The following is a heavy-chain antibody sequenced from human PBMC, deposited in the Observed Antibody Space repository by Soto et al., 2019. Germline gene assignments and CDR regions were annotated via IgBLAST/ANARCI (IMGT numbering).Heavy chain of an antibody. D-gene: IGHD3-3*01. Sequence: SETLSLTCTVSGGSISSSSYYWGWIRQPPGKGLEWIGSIYYSGSTYYNPSLKSRVTISVDTSKNQFSLKLSSVTAADTAVYYCARHPFAILRVVPGGMDVSGPAPTLTGSS. CDR2: IYYSGST. J-gene: IGHJ6*02. CDR3: ARHPFAILRVVPGGMDV. V-gene: IGHV4-39*01. CDR1: GGSISSSSYY.